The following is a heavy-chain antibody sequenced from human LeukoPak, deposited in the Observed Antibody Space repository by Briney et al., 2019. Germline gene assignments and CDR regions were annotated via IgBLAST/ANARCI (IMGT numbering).Heavy chain of an antibody. Sequence: SETLSLTCIVSGASVSDYYCNWSRQRPGKGLEWSGYVYNSGITNYNPSLRSRVTISVDTSKNQFSLKLNSVTAADTAVYYCAGGRLSSGYPHGGQGTLVSVPS. D-gene: IGHD3-22*01. CDR1: GASVSDYY. J-gene: IGHJ4*02. CDR3: AGGRLSSGYPH. CDR2: VYNSGIT. V-gene: IGHV4-59*02.